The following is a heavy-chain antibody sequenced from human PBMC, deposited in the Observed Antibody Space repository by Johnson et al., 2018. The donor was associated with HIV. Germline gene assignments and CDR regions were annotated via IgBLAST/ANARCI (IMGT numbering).Heavy chain of an antibody. Sequence: MLLVESGGGLVQPGGSLRLSCAASGLIFSRSWIHWVRQAPGKGLEWVSRTNSDGSSTHYADSVTGRFTISRDKAKNTLYLQMNSLRAEDTAVYYCASCGGDCRDAFDIWGQGTMVTVSS. V-gene: IGHV3-74*02. CDR2: TNSDGSST. CDR1: GLIFSRSW. J-gene: IGHJ3*02. D-gene: IGHD2-21*02. CDR3: ASCGGDCRDAFDI.